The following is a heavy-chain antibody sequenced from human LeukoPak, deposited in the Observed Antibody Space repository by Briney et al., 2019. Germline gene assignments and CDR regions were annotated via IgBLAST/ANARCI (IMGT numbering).Heavy chain of an antibody. Sequence: SETLSLTCTVSGGSISSYYWSWIRQPAGKGLEWIGRIYTSGSTNYNPSLKSRVTMSVDTSKNQFSLKLSSVTAADTAVYYCARDLYSSGWSSCFDYWGQGTLVTVSS. J-gene: IGHJ4*02. CDR2: IYTSGST. CDR1: GGSISSYY. V-gene: IGHV4-4*07. D-gene: IGHD6-19*01. CDR3: ARDLYSSGWSSCFDY.